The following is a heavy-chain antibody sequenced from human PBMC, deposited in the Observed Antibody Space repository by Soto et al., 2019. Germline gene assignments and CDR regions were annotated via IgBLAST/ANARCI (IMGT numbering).Heavy chain of an antibody. J-gene: IGHJ5*01. Sequence: SETLSLTCTVSGGSISSSSYYWGWIRQPPGKGLEWIGSIYYSGSTYYNPSLKSRVTISVDTSKNQFSLKLNSVTPDDTAVYYCVRLIGNSWLDSWGQGTLVTVSS. CDR3: VRLIGNSWLDS. CDR2: IYYSGST. V-gene: IGHV4-39*01. CDR1: GGSISSSSYY.